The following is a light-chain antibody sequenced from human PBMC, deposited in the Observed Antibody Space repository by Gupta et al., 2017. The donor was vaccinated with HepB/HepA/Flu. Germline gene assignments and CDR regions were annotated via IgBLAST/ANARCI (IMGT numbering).Light chain of an antibody. J-gene: IGKJ2*02. CDR3: QQRIST. Sequence: EIVLTQSPATLSLSPGERATLSCRASQSVSSYLAWYQQKPGQAPRLLSYDAANRATGIPARVGGSLSGTDFTRTLVSLETEEFAGEYGQQRISTFGQGTKLDIK. CDR2: DAA. V-gene: IGKV3-11*01. CDR1: QSVSSY.